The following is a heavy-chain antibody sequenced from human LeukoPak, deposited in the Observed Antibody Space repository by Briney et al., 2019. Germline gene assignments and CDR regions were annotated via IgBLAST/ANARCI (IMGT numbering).Heavy chain of an antibody. D-gene: IGHD2-2*01. CDR1: GGSISSSSYY. J-gene: IGHJ2*01. CDR2: IHYSGST. V-gene: IGHV4-39*01. CDR3: ATTVPAAIHIYWYFDL. Sequence: SETLSLTCTVSGGSISSSSYYWGWIRQPPGRGLEWIGSIHYSGSTYYNPSLKSRVTISLDTSKNQFSLKLSSVTAADTAVHYCATTVPAAIHIYWYFDLWGRGTLVTVSS.